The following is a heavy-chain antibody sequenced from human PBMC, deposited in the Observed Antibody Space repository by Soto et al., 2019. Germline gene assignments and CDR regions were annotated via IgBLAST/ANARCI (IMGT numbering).Heavy chain of an antibody. D-gene: IGHD2-8*01. CDR1: GYSFTDYH. J-gene: IGHJ6*02. V-gene: IGHV1-2*04. Sequence: VQLVQSGAEVKKPGASVKVSCKASGYSFTDYHIQWVRQAPGQGLEWLGRINPKSGGTSTAQKFQGWVTMTTDTSISKASMELTRLTSDDTAIYYCARGDSTDCSNGVCSFFYNHDMDVWGQGTTVTVS. CDR3: ARGDSTDCSNGVCSFFYNHDMDV. CDR2: INPKSGGT.